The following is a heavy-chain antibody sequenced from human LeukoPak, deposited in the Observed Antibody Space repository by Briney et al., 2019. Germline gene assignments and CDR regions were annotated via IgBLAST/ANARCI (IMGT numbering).Heavy chain of an antibody. CDR1: GGSFSGYY. CDR2: INHSGST. V-gene: IGHV4-34*01. Sequence: SETLSLTCAVYGGSFSGYYWSWIRQPPGKGLEWIGEINHSGSTNYNPSLKSRVTISVDTSKNQFSLELTSVTAADTAVYFCARGGWSYGNWGQGALVTVSS. J-gene: IGHJ4*02. D-gene: IGHD3-10*01. CDR3: ARGGWSYGN.